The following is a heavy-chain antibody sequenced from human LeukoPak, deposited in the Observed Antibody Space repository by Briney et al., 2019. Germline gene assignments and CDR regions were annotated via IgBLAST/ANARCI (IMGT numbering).Heavy chain of an antibody. D-gene: IGHD1-26*01. CDR1: GLTFSSYA. V-gene: IGHV3-30-3*01. CDR3: ARDAQGGGSYYFDY. J-gene: IGHJ4*02. CDR2: ISYDGSNK. Sequence: GRSLRLSCGASGLTFSSYAMHWVRQAPGKGLEWVAVISYDGSNKYYADSVKGRFTISRDNSKNTLYLQMNSLRAEDTAVYYCARDAQGGGSYYFDYWGQGTLVTVSS.